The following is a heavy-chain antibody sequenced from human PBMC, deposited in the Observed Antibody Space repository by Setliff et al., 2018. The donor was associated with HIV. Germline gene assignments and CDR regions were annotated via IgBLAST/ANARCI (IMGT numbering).Heavy chain of an antibody. CDR2: IIPVFGPP. CDR1: GGTFNIFS. Sequence: SVKVSCKTTGGTFNIFSITWVRQAPGQGLEWMGGIIPVFGPPNYAKKFQFRLTITADESTNTAYMELNSLRFDDTAVYYCARGGYGGAYNWFDPWGQGTLVTVSS. D-gene: IGHD4-17*01. V-gene: IGHV1-69*13. CDR3: ARGGYGGAYNWFDP. J-gene: IGHJ5*02.